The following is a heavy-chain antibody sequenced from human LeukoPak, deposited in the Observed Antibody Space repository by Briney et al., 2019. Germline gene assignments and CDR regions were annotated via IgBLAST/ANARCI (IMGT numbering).Heavy chain of an antibody. D-gene: IGHD3-22*01. CDR3: ARAGYYDSSGYYYGYYYMDV. J-gene: IGHJ6*03. V-gene: IGHV6-1*01. Sequence: SQTLSLTCAISGDSVSSNSAAWNWIRQSPSRGLEWLGRTYYRSKWYNDYAVSVKSRITINSDTSKNQFSLQLNSVTPEDTAVYYCARAGYYDSSGYYYGYYYMDVWGKGTTVTISS. CDR1: GDSVSSNSAA. CDR2: TYYRSKWYN.